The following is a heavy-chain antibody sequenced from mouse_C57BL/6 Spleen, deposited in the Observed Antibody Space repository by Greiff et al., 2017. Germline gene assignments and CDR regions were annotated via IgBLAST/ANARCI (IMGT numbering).Heavy chain of an antibody. CDR2: ISDGGSYT. Sequence: EVQVVASGGGLVKPGGSLKLSCAASGFTFSSYAMSWVRQTPEKRLEWVATISDGGSYTYNPDNVKGRFTISRDNAKNNLYLQMSHLQPENTAMYYCAMRDYYGSSYQNYAMDYWGQGTSVTVSS. J-gene: IGHJ4*01. V-gene: IGHV5-4*01. CDR1: GFTFSSYA. D-gene: IGHD1-1*01. CDR3: AMRDYYGSSYQNYAMDY.